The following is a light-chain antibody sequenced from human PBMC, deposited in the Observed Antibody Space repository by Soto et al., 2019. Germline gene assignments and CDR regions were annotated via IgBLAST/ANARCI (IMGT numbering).Light chain of an antibody. V-gene: IGKV1-5*01. CDR1: QSVSSW. CDR2: DAS. J-gene: IGKJ2*01. Sequence: DIQMTQTPSTLSASVGDRVTITCRASQSVSSWLAWYQQNPGKAPKLLIYDASSLQSGVPSRFSGSGSGTEFTLTISSLQPDDFATYYCQQYNSYPYTFGQGTKREIK. CDR3: QQYNSYPYT.